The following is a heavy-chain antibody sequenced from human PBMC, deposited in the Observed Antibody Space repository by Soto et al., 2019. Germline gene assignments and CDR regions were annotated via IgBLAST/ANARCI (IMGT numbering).Heavy chain of an antibody. CDR2: ISSSGSTI. CDR3: ARPERLGTDV. D-gene: IGHD1-1*01. CDR1: GFTFSSYE. Sequence: PGGSLRLSCAASGFTFSSYEMNWVRQAPGKGLEWVSYISSSGSTIYYADSVKGRFTISRDNAKNSLYLQMNSLRAEDTAVYYCARPERLGTDVWGQGTTVTVSS. J-gene: IGHJ6*02. V-gene: IGHV3-48*03.